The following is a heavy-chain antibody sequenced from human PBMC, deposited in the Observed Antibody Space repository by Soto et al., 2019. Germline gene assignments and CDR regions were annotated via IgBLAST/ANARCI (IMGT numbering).Heavy chain of an antibody. D-gene: IGHD4-17*01. CDR3: ARDRHYDGAWPPAGFDP. CDR1: GFTFSSYS. J-gene: IGHJ5*02. CDR2: ISSSSTI. V-gene: IGHV3-48*02. Sequence: PGGSLRLSWAASGFTFSSYSMSWVRQAPGKGLEWVSYISSSSTIYYADSVKGRFTISRDNAKNSLYLQMNSLRDEDTAVYYCARDRHYDGAWPPAGFDPWGQGTLVTVSS.